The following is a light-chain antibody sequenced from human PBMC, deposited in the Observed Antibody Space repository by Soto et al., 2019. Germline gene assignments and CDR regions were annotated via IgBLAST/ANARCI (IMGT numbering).Light chain of an antibody. CDR3: QSYASSLSGSVV. V-gene: IGLV1-40*01. Sequence: QSVLTQPPSVSGAPGQRVTISCTGSSSNIGAGYDVHWYQQLPGTAPKLLIYGHSNRPSGVPDRFSGSKSGTSASLAITGLQVEDEADYYCQSYASSLSGSVVFGGGTKLTVL. J-gene: IGLJ3*02. CDR1: SSNIGAGYD. CDR2: GHS.